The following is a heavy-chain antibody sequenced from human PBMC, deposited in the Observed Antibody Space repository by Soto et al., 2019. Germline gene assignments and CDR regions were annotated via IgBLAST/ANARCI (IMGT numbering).Heavy chain of an antibody. D-gene: IGHD1-26*01. CDR3: ARDHKWDGMDV. V-gene: IGHV4-31*03. Sequence: SETVSLTCSVSCGSFSSDSFIWSWVRQFPGKGLEWIGYINYSGTTYYNPSLRSRITMSVDTTKNQFSLNLSSVTAADTAVYYCARDHKWDGMDVWGQGTTVTVSS. J-gene: IGHJ6*02. CDR2: INYSGTT. CDR1: CGSFSSDSFI.